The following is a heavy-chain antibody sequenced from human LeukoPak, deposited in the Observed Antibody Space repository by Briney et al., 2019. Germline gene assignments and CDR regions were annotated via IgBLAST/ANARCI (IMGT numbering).Heavy chain of an antibody. D-gene: IGHD2-2*01. J-gene: IGHJ3*02. CDR3: ARGFGKNLVVPAAMLYGSGMPDAFDI. CDR1: GGSISSYY. V-gene: IGHV4-59*01. CDR2: IYYSGST. Sequence: SETLSLTCTVFGGSISSYYWSWIRQPPGKGLEWIGYIYYSGSTNYNPSLKSRVTISVDASKNQFSLKLSSVTAADTAVYYCARGFGKNLVVPAAMLYGSGMPDAFDIWGQGTMVTVSS.